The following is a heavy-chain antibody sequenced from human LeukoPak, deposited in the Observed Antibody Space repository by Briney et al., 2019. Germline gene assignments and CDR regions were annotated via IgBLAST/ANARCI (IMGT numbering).Heavy chain of an antibody. CDR2: INSEGSST. D-gene: IGHD3-9*01. CDR1: GFTFSSYW. J-gene: IGHJ4*02. Sequence: GGSLRLSCAASGFTFSSYWMHWVRQAPGKGLVWVSRINSEGSSTSYADSVKGRFTISRDNAKNTLYLQMNSLRAEDTAVYYCARVPSKRADWSIDYWGQGTLVTVSS. V-gene: IGHV3-74*01. CDR3: ARVPSKRADWSIDY.